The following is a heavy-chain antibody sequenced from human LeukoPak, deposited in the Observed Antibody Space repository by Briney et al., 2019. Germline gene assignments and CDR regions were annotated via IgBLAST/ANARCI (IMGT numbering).Heavy chain of an antibody. D-gene: IGHD3-10*01. CDR1: GYTFTSYG. V-gene: IGHV1-18*01. J-gene: IGHJ5*02. CDR3: ARDSREVLLWFGEFSP. CDR2: ISGYNGHT. Sequence: ASVKVSCKASGYTFTSYGISWVRQAPGQGLEWMGWISGYNGHTKYAQKFQGRAIMTTDTSTSTAYMELRSLRSDDTAVYYCARDSREVLLWFGEFSPWGQGTLVTVSS.